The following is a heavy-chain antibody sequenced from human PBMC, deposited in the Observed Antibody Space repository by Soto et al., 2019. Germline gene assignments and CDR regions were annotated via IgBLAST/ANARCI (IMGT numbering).Heavy chain of an antibody. J-gene: IGHJ4*02. CDR3: ARENPLRYFDWLSSYFDY. CDR2: ISYDGSNK. V-gene: IGHV3-30-3*01. Sequence: GGSLRLSCAASGFTFSSYAMHWVRQAPGKGLEWVAVISYDGSNKYYADSVKGRFTISRDNSKNTLYLQMNSLRAEDTAVYYCARENPLRYFDWLSSYFDYWGQGTLVTVSS. CDR1: GFTFSSYA. D-gene: IGHD3-9*01.